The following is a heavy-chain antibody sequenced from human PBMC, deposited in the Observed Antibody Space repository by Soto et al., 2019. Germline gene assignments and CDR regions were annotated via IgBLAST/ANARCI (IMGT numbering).Heavy chain of an antibody. V-gene: IGHV1-46*03. J-gene: IGHJ6*03. CDR3: ARDQEPSTLYYDYYYMDV. Sequence: QVQLVQSGAEVKKPGASGTVSCTASGYTFTSYYIHWVRQAPGQGLEWMGIINPSGGSTSYAQKFQGRVTMTRDTSTSTVYMEVSGLRSEDTAVYYCARDQEPSTLYYDYYYMDVWGKGTTVTVSS. CDR1: GYTFTSYY. CDR2: INPSGGST.